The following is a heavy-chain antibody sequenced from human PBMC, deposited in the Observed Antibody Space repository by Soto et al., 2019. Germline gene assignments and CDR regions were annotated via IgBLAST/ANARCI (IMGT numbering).Heavy chain of an antibody. J-gene: IGHJ6*02. CDR2: ISGYNGRT. CDR1: GYSFTGYG. CDR3: TKDNTATSPSRYSFGMDV. Sequence: QIQVVQSGPEVKKPGASVRVSCKTSGYSFTGYGISWVRQAPGQGLEWMGWISGYNGRTVYAQKFQGRVTMTTDTATSTAYMDLTSLTSDDTSVYYGTKDNTATSPSRYSFGMDVWGPGTTVTVSS. V-gene: IGHV1-18*01. D-gene: IGHD5-12*01.